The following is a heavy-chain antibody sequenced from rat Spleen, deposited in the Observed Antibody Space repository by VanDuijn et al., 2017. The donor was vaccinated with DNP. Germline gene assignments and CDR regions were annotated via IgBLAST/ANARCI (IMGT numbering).Heavy chain of an antibody. Sequence: EVQLVESGGGLVQPGRSLKLSCAASGFTFSDYYMAWVRQAPKKGLEWVATIIYDGSRTHYRDSVKGRFTISRDDAKSTLYLQMDSLRSEDTATYYCATQDYYDGTRFSFWGQGTLVTVSS. CDR3: ATQDYYDGTRFSF. V-gene: IGHV5S10*01. D-gene: IGHD1-12*02. CDR2: IIYDGSRT. J-gene: IGHJ3*01. CDR1: GFTFSDYY.